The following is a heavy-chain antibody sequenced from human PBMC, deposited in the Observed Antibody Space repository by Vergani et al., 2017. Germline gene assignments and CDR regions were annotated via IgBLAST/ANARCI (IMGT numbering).Heavy chain of an antibody. V-gene: IGHV1-24*01. CDR1: GYTLTELS. D-gene: IGHD1-7*01. Sequence: QVQLVQSGAEVKKPGASVKVSCKVSGYTLTELSMHWVRQAPGKGLEWMGGFDPEDGETIYAQKFQGRVTMTTDTSTSTAYMELRSLRSDDTAVYYCARMGMLELHFDAFDIWGQGTMVTVSS. CDR2: FDPEDGET. CDR3: ARMGMLELHFDAFDI. J-gene: IGHJ3*02.